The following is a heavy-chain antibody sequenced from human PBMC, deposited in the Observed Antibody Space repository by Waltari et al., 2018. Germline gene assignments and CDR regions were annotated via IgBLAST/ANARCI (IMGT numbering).Heavy chain of an antibody. J-gene: IGHJ4*02. CDR2: IYTSGST. V-gene: IGHV4-4*07. D-gene: IGHD3-16*02. CDR1: GGSISSYY. CDR3: ARENVWGSYRSFDY. Sequence: QVQLQESGPGLVKPSETLSLTCTVSGGSISSYYWSWIRQPAGKGLEWIGRIYTSGSTNYNPSLKSRVTMSVDTSKNQFSLKLSSVTAADTAVYYCARENVWGSYRSFDYWGQGTLVTVSS.